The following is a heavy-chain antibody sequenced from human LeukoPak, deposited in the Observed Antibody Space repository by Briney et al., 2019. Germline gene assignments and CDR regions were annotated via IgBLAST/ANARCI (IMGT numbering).Heavy chain of an antibody. Sequence: PGESLKISCQGSGYDFTRYWIAWVRQMPGEGLEWMGIIYPSDSNTRYSPSFQGQVSISADKSFTTAYLQWSSLTASDTAMYYCARRIPDGHYVGFDYWGQGTLVTVSS. CDR2: IYPSDSNT. CDR3: ARRIPDGHYVGFDY. V-gene: IGHV5-51*03. J-gene: IGHJ4*02. CDR1: GYDFTRYW. D-gene: IGHD3-3*01.